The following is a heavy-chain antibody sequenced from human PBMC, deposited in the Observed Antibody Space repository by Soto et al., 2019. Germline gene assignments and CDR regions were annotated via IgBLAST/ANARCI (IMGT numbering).Heavy chain of an antibody. CDR2: IHYTGSR. J-gene: IGHJ3*02. V-gene: IGHV4-59*02. D-gene: IGHD3-16*01. CDR3: ARWGHPAVKAFDI. CDR1: GASVNDYY. Sequence: SETLSLTCTVSGASVNDYYWNWVRQPLGKGLEWIGFIHYTGSRIFNPSLQSRVTMSVDVSQNQFSPRLTSVTAADTATYYCARWGHPAVKAFDIWGQGTTVTVSS.